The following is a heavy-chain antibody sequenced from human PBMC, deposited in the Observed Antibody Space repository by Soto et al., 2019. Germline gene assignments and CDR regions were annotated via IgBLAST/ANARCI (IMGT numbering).Heavy chain of an antibody. CDR3: ARVLGYNSSWWRHTAFDI. Sequence: ASVKVSCKASGYTFTDYYMHWVRQAPGQGLAWMGWINPNSGGTNYAQKFQGWVTMTRDTSISTAYMELRSLRTDDTAVYYCARVLGYNSSWWRHTAFDIWGQGTMVTVSS. V-gene: IGHV1-2*04. J-gene: IGHJ3*02. CDR2: INPNSGGT. D-gene: IGHD6-13*01. CDR1: GYTFTDYY.